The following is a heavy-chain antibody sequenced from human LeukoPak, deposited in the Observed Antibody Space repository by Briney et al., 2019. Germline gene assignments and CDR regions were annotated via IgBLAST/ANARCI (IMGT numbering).Heavy chain of an antibody. CDR3: ARPRDSGWSKTWDY. Sequence: GGSLRLSCAGSGFTFSSYWMTWVRQAPGKGLEWVANIKQDGTGKYYVDSVKGRFTISRDNAQNSLYLQVSSLRAEDTAVYYCARPRDSGWSKTWDYWGQGTLVTVSS. V-gene: IGHV3-7*03. J-gene: IGHJ4*02. CDR2: IKQDGTGK. D-gene: IGHD6-13*01. CDR1: GFTFSSYW.